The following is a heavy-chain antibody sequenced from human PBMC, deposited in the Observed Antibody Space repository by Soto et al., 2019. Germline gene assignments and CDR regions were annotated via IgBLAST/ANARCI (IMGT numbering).Heavy chain of an antibody. D-gene: IGHD1-1*01. Sequence: SETLSLTCTVSGGSISSYYWSWIRQPPGKGLEWIGYIYYSGSTNYNPSLKSRVTISVDTSKNQFSLKLSSVTAADTAVYYCARYTDVQLERRLFAFDIWGQGTMVTVSS. CDR3: ARYTDVQLERRLFAFDI. J-gene: IGHJ3*02. CDR2: IYYSGST. CDR1: GGSISSYY. V-gene: IGHV4-59*08.